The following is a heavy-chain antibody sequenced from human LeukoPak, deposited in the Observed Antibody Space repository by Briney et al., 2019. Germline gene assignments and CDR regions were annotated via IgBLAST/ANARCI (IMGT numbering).Heavy chain of an antibody. CDR3: ARGFGGYCSSTSCLVTIDY. CDR2: TCSTRTYI. D-gene: IGHD2-2*01. Sequence: RLSCAASGFTFSSYTMNWVRQAPGKGPEWVSSTCSTRTYICYADSVKGRFTISRDNAKNSVYLQMDSLRAEDTAVYYCARGFGGYCSSTSCLVTIDYWGQGIPVTVSS. V-gene: IGHV3-21*01. CDR1: GFTFSSYT. J-gene: IGHJ4*02.